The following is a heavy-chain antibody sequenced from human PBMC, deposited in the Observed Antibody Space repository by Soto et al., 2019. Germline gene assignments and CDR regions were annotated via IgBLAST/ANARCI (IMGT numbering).Heavy chain of an antibody. J-gene: IGHJ6*03. CDR3: AREAWVEEYYLAV. V-gene: IGHV3-21*01. D-gene: IGHD1-26*01. Sequence: GGSLRLSCAASGFTFSSYSMNSVRQAPGKGLEWVSSISSSSYIYYADSVKGRFTISRDSAKNSLYLQMNSLRAEDTAVYYCAREAWVEEYYLAVWGKGSTVTVSS. CDR2: ISSSSYI. CDR1: GFTFSSYS.